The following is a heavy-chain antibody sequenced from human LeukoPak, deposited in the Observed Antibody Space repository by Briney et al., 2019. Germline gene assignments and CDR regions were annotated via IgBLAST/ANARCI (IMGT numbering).Heavy chain of an antibody. CDR2: IKQDGSEK. J-gene: IGHJ4*02. Sequence: GGSLRLSCAASGFTFDDYGMSWVRQAPGKGLEWVANIKQDGSEKYYVDSVKGRFTISRDNAKNSLYLQMNSLRAEDTAVYYCARGGHYYDSSGLYYYWGQGTLVTVSS. D-gene: IGHD3-22*01. CDR3: ARGGHYYDSSGLYYY. CDR1: GFTFDDYG. V-gene: IGHV3-7*01.